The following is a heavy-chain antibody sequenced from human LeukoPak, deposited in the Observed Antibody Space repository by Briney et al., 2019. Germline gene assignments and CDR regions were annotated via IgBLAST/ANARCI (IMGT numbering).Heavy chain of an antibody. J-gene: IGHJ3*02. CDR1: GGSFSGYY. V-gene: IGHV4-59*01. CDR3: ARSKPYLIDI. Sequence: PSETLSLTCAVYGGSFSGYYWSWIRQPPGKGLEWIGYIYYSGSTNYNPSLKSRVTISVDTSKNQFSLKLSSVTAADTAVYYCARSKPYLIDIWGQGTMVTVSS. CDR2: IYYSGST.